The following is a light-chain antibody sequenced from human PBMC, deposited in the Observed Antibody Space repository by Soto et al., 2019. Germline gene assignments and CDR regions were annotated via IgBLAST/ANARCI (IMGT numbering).Light chain of an antibody. Sequence: QSALTQPASVSESPGQSITISCTGTSSDVGSYKFVSWYQHHPGKAPKLTIYEGSKRPSGVSDRFSGSKSGNTASLTISGLQADDEADYYCCSYAGSTNVFGTGTKLTVL. CDR1: SSDVGSYKF. J-gene: IGLJ1*01. V-gene: IGLV2-23*03. CDR2: EGS. CDR3: CSYAGSTNV.